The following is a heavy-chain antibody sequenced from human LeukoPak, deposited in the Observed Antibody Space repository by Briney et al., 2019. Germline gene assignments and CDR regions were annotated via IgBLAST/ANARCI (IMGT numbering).Heavy chain of an antibody. CDR3: ARESPPRGYDSSGYPLDY. CDR1: GFTVSSNY. D-gene: IGHD3-22*01. J-gene: IGHJ4*02. Sequence: QAGGSLRLSCAASGFTVSSNYMSWVRQAPGKGLEWVAVISYDGSNKYYADSVKGRFTISRDNSKNTLYLQMNSLRAEDTAVYYCARESPPRGYDSSGYPLDYWGQGTLVTVSS. V-gene: IGHV3-30-3*01. CDR2: ISYDGSNK.